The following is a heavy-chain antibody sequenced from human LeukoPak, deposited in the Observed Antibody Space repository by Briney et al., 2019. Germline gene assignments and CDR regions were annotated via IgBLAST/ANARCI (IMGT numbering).Heavy chain of an antibody. J-gene: IGHJ5*02. CDR2: INPNSGDT. CDR3: ATPNGDYSNWFDP. CDR1: GYTFTGYY. Sequence: ASVKVSCKASGYTFTGYYIHWVRQAPGQGLEWMGWINPNSGDTNYAQKFRDRVTLTRDTSINTAYMDLTNLRSDDTAVYYCATPNGDYSNWFDPWGQGTLVTVSS. V-gene: IGHV1-2*02. D-gene: IGHD4-17*01.